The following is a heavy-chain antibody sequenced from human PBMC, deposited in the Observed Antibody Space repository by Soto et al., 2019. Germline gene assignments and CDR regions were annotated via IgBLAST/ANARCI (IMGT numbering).Heavy chain of an antibody. V-gene: IGHV3-30*03. Sequence: GGSLRLSCEVFGLTFNTSGMHWVRQAPGKGLEWLAVISYDGATQYYGDTVKGRFTISRDNSKNTLFLHMGRLRAEDTAMYYCATKARVTNYLYYGMDVWGLGTTVTV. CDR3: ATKARVTNYLYYGMDV. D-gene: IGHD2-21*02. J-gene: IGHJ6*02. CDR2: ISYDGATQ. CDR1: GLTFNTSG.